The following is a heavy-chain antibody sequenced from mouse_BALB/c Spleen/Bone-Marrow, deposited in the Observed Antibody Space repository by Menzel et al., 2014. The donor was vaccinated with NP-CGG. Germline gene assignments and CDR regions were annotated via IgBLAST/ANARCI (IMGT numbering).Heavy chain of an antibody. Sequence: VQGVESGAELVRPGSSVKISCKASGYAFSAYWMNWVKQRPGQGLEWIGQIYPGDGDTNYNGKFKGKATLTAGKSSSTAYMQLSSLTSEDSAVYFCTRSTATFDYWGQGTTLTVSS. CDR1: GYAFSAYW. V-gene: IGHV1-80*01. J-gene: IGHJ2*01. CDR2: IYPGDGDT. D-gene: IGHD1-2*01. CDR3: TRSTATFDY.